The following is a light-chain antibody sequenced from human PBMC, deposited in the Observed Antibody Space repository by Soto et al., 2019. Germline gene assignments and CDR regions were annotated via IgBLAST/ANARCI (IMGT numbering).Light chain of an antibody. J-gene: IGKJ2*01. Sequence: DIQMTQSPSSLSASVGDRVTITCQASQDISNYLNWYQQKPGKAPKLLIYDASNLETGVPSRFSGSGTGTDFTFAISSLQPEDIATYYCQQYDNLPPGEDTFGEGTKLEIK. CDR2: DAS. CDR1: QDISNY. V-gene: IGKV1-33*01. CDR3: QQYDNLPPGEDT.